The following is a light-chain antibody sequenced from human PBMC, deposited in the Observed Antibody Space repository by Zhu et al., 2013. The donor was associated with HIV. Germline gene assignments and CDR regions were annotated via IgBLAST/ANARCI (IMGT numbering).Light chain of an antibody. J-gene: IGKJ3*01. CDR3: QQYDSLPFT. Sequence: DIQMTQSPSSLSASVGDRVTITCQASQDISNNLNWYQQRPGKAPKLLIYDASNLETGVPSKFTGSGFGTHFTFTITSLQPEDVATYYCQQYDSLPFTFGPGTKVAIK. CDR2: DAS. CDR1: QDISNN. V-gene: IGKV1-33*01.